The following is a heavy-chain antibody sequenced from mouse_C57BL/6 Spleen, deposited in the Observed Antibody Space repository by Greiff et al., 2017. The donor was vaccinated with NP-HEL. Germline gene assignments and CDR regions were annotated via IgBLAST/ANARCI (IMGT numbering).Heavy chain of an antibody. V-gene: IGHV1-52*01. J-gene: IGHJ1*03. CDR1: GYTFTSYW. CDR3: ARGGTTVVARYFDV. CDR2: IDPSDSET. D-gene: IGHD1-1*01. Sequence: QVQLQQPGAELVRPGSSVKLSCKASGYTFTSYWMHWVKQRPIQGLEWIGNIDPSDSETHYNQKFKDKATLTVDKSSSTAYMQLSSLTSEDSAVYYCARGGTTVVARYFDVWGTGTTVTVSS.